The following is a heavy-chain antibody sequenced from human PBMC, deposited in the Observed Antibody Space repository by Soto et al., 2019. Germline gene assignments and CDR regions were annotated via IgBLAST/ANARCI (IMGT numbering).Heavy chain of an antibody. D-gene: IGHD6-25*01. J-gene: IGHJ5*02. CDR1: GGSISSYY. CDR3: ARPHGGSSGWDNWFDP. Sequence: SETLSLTCTVSGGSISSYYWSWIRQPPGKGLEWIGYIYYSGSTNYNPSLKSRVTISVDTSKNQFSLKLSSVTAADTAVYYCARPHGGSSGWDNWFDPWGQGTLVTVPQ. V-gene: IGHV4-59*01. CDR2: IYYSGST.